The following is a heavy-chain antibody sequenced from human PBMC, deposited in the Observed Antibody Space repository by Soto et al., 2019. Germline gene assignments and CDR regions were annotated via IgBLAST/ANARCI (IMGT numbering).Heavy chain of an antibody. CDR1: GDSLAGYW. CDR2: IDPSDSQT. J-gene: IGHJ5*01. V-gene: IGHV5-10-1*01. CDR3: ARQIYFSLKIRHLKSYSDS. Sequence: GQALKICCRGSGDSLAGYWITWARLQPGKGLEWMGRIDPSDSQTYYSPSFRGHVTISATKSITTVLLQWSSLRASDTAMYYCARQIYFSLKIRHLKSYSDS. D-gene: IGHD2-21*01.